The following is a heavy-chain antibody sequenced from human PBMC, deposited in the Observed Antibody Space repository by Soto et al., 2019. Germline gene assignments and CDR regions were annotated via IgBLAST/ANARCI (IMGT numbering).Heavy chain of an antibody. CDR1: GFPFDDYT. V-gene: IGHV3-43*01. J-gene: IGHJ6*02. CDR2: ISWDGNRT. D-gene: IGHD1-26*01. Sequence: GGSLRLSCAAPGFPFDDYTLHWVRQAPGKGLEWVSLISWDGNRTYYGDSVKGRFTISRDNTKNSLYLQMNSLRSEDTAVYYCAKERAVVQPVTLHYICMHVCCQGPTGTVSS. CDR3: AKERAVVQPVTLHYICMHV.